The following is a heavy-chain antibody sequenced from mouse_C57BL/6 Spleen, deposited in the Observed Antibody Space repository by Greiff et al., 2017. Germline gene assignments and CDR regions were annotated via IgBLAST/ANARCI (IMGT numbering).Heavy chain of an antibody. CDR2: IYPGDGDT. Sequence: VQLQQSGPELVKPGASVKISCKASGYAFSSSWMNWVKQRPGKGLEWIGQIYPGDGDTNYNGRFKGKDTLTADKSSSTAYMQLSSLTSEDSAVYYCARNLYYAMEDRGQGTSVTVSS. CDR3: ARNLYYAMED. V-gene: IGHV1-82*01. J-gene: IGHJ4*01. CDR1: GYAFSSSW.